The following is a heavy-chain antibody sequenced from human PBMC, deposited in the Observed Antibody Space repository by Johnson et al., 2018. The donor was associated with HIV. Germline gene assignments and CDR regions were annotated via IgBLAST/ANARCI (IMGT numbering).Heavy chain of an antibody. CDR2: IWYDGSNK. J-gene: IGHJ3*02. V-gene: IGHV3-33*06. CDR1: GFTFSKYG. D-gene: IGHD3-22*01. CDR3: AKDRYYDSSGPDAFDI. Sequence: QMLLVESGGGVVQPGGSLRLSCAASGFTFSKYGVHWVRQAPGKGLEWVAVIWYDGSNKYYADSVKGRFTISRDNSKNTLYLQMNSLRAEDTAVYYCAKDRYYDSSGPDAFDIWGQGTMVTVSS.